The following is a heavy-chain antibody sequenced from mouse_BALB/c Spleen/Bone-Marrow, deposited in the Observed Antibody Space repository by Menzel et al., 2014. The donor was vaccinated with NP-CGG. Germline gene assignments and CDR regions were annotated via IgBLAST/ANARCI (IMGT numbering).Heavy chain of an antibody. CDR1: GFTFSDFY. D-gene: IGHD2-10*02. J-gene: IGHJ3*01. CDR2: SRNKAKHYTT. Sequence: VQLQQSGGGLVQPGDSLRLSCATSGFTFSDFYMGWVRQPPGKRLEWIAASRNKAKHYTTEYSASVKGRFIVSRDTSQGILYLQMNALRAEDTAIYYCARDVGYGNYFVYWGQDTLVTVSA. V-gene: IGHV7-1*02. CDR3: ARDVGYGNYFVY.